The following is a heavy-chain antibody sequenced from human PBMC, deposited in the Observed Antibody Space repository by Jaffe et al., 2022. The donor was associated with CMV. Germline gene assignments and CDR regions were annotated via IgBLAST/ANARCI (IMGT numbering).Heavy chain of an antibody. Sequence: QVQLVQSGAEVKKPGASVKVSCKASGYTFTSYYMHWVRQAPGQGLEWMGIINPSGGSTSYAQKFQGRVTMTRDTSTSTVYMELSSLRSEDTAVYYCARESRSGGYNSYGMDVWGQGTTVTVSS. CDR1: GYTFTSYY. D-gene: IGHD5-12*01. CDR3: ARESRSGGYNSYGMDV. J-gene: IGHJ6*02. CDR2: INPSGGST. V-gene: IGHV1-46*01.